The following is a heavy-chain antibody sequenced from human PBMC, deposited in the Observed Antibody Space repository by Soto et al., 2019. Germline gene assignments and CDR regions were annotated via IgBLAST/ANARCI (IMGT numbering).Heavy chain of an antibody. D-gene: IGHD6-19*01. J-gene: IGHJ4*02. Sequence: PGGSLRLSCAASGFTFSSYAMSWVRQAPGKGLEWVSAISGSGGSTYYADSVKGRFTISRDNSKNTLYLQMNSLRAEDTAVYYCAKFGVYSSGWEPAYYFDYWGQGTLVTVSS. CDR3: AKFGVYSSGWEPAYYFDY. CDR2: ISGSGGST. CDR1: GFTFSSYA. V-gene: IGHV3-23*01.